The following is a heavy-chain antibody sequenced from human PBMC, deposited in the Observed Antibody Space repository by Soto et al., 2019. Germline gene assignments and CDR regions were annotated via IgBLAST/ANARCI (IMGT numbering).Heavy chain of an antibody. Sequence: PGGSLRLSCVGSGFTFSGHGMHWVRQAPGKGPEWVAVIWNDGSNKYYVDSVKGRFTISRDNSKNTLYLQMNSLRAEDTAVYYCARDRNYGSGSFYNVAYWGQGTLVTVSS. CDR1: GFTFSGHG. V-gene: IGHV3-33*01. CDR2: IWNDGSNK. CDR3: ARDRNYGSGSFYNVAY. D-gene: IGHD3-10*01. J-gene: IGHJ4*02.